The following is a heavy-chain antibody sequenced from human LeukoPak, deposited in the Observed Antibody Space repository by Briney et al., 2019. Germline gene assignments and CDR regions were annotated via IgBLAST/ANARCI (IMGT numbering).Heavy chain of an antibody. J-gene: IGHJ4*02. CDR2: ITSDSTTM. D-gene: IGHD3-10*01. V-gene: IGHV3-48*01. CDR1: GFSFSSYS. Sequence: GGSLRLSCAASGFSFSSYSMNWVRQAPGQGLEWVSYITSDSTTMFYADSVKGRFTASRDNAENSMYLQMNSLRAEDTAVYYCAKEMGHSPHSSGTYWSDGGVGLDYWGQGTLVTVSS. CDR3: AKEMGHSPHSSGTYWSDGGVGLDY.